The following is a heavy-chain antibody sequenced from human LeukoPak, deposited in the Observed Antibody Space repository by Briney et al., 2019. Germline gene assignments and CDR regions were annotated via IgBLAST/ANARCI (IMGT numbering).Heavy chain of an antibody. CDR2: IYTSGST. CDR1: GVSISSYY. J-gene: IGHJ4*02. D-gene: IGHD3-22*01. V-gene: IGHV4-4*07. CDR3: AGETYFDSSGSFDY. Sequence: PSETLSLTCTVSGVSISSYYWSWIRQPAGKGLEWIGRIYTSGSTNYNPSLKSRVTMSVDTSNNQFSLKLNSVAAADTAVYYCAGETYFDSSGSFDYWGQGTLVTVSS.